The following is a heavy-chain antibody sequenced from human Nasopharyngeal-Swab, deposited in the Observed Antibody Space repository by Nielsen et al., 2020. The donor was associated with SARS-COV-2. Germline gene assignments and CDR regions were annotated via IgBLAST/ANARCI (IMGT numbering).Heavy chain of an antibody. D-gene: IGHD6-19*01. Sequence: ASVKVSCKVSGYTLTELSMHWVRQAPGKGLEWMGGFDPEDGETIYAQKFQGRVTMTEDTSTDTAYMELSSLRSEDPAVYYCATGAAVAGTPISYYYYYGMDVWGQGTTVTVSS. V-gene: IGHV1-24*01. CDR2: FDPEDGET. CDR1: GYTLTELS. J-gene: IGHJ6*02. CDR3: ATGAAVAGTPISYYYYYGMDV.